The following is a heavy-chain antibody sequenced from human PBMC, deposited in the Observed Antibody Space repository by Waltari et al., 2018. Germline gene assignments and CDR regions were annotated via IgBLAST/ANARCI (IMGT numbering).Heavy chain of an antibody. J-gene: IGHJ3*01. V-gene: IGHV1-18*01. D-gene: IGHD6-6*01. CDR3: VRGGPWRLVQGNAFDY. CDR1: GYTFSGHG. CDR2: VSTNNGNR. Sequence: QAQLVQSGPEVKKPGASVRVSCKASGYTFSGHGLPWVRQAPGQGIEWLGWVSTNNGNRNYSQKLQGRVSMTTDTYTTTAYLDLRSLRSDDTAIYYCVRGGPWRLVQGNAFDYWGQGTLLTVSS.